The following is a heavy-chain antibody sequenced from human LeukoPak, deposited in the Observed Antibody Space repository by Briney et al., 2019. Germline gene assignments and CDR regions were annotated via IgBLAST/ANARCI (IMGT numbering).Heavy chain of an antibody. V-gene: IGHV4-59*13. CDR1: RGSISTYY. Sequence: SETLSLTCTISRGSISTYYWSWIRQTPGTTLEWIGNIHYTGRTRYNPSLESRVTMSPDTPKNEFSLRLTSMTAADSAVYYCARGRPDPQNSDYWDYWGQGILVTVSS. CDR3: ARGRPDPQNSDYWDY. CDR2: IHYTGRT. J-gene: IGHJ4*02. D-gene: IGHD3-22*01.